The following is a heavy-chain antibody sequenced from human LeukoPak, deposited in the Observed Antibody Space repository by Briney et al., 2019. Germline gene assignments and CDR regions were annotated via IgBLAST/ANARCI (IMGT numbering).Heavy chain of an antibody. D-gene: IGHD2-2*01. Sequence: ASVKVSCKASGYTFTGYYMHWVRQAPGQGLEWMGCINPNSGGTNYAQKFQGRVTMTRDTSISTAYMELSRLRSDDTAVYYCARGWVRDIVVVPAAKNWFDPWGQGTLVTVSS. CDR3: ARGWVRDIVVVPAAKNWFDP. CDR2: INPNSGGT. V-gene: IGHV1-2*02. CDR1: GYTFTGYY. J-gene: IGHJ5*02.